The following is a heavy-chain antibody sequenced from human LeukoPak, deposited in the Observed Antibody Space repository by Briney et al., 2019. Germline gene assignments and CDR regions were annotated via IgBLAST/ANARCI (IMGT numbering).Heavy chain of an antibody. D-gene: IGHD7-27*01. V-gene: IGHV3-23*01. Sequence: GGSLRLSCAASGFTFSSYTMRWVRQAPGKGLEWVSTITTSDGNTYYADSVKGRFTVSRDNTKNTLFLQMNSLSAEDTAVYYCAKDGGLWVSAHWGDSWGRGTLVTVSS. J-gene: IGHJ4*02. CDR3: AKDGGLWVSAHWGDS. CDR2: ITTSDGNT. CDR1: GFTFSSYT.